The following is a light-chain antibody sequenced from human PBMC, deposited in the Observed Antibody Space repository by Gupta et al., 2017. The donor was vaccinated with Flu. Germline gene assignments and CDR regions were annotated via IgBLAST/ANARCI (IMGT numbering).Light chain of an antibody. J-gene: IGLJ2*01. CDR3: SSDTSSSNLV. V-gene: IGLV2-14*01. Sequence: SALPQPASVSGSPVQSITSSCTATRSDVGGYNYVSWYQQHAGKAHKLMVCEGSKRTAGVANRFSGSKAGNTASLTISGRKAEDEADYYSSSDTSSSNLVFGGGTKLTVL. CDR2: EGS. CDR1: RSDVGGYNY.